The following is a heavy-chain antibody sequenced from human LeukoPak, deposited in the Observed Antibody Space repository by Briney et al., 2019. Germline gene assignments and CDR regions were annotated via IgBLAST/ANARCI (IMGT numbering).Heavy chain of an antibody. D-gene: IGHD3-22*01. CDR3: ARRQAYYYDSSGYFYYYGMDV. J-gene: IGHJ6*02. Sequence: PGGSLRLSCAASGFTFSSYEMNWVRQAPGKGLEWVSYISSSGSHIYYADSVKGRFTISRDNAKNSLYLQMNSLRAEDTAVYYCARRQAYYYDSSGYFYYYGMDVWGQGTTVTVSS. V-gene: IGHV3-48*03. CDR1: GFTFSSYE. CDR2: ISSSGSHI.